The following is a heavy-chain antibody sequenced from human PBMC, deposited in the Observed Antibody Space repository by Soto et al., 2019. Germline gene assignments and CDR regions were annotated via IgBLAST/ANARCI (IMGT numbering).Heavy chain of an antibody. CDR2: IRGTAT. D-gene: IGHD2-15*01. V-gene: IGHV3-23*01. J-gene: IGHJ5*02. CDR1: GFSFSSFA. CDR3: VKFAVFMTTSGGWWHWFDP. Sequence: EVQLLESGGTLVQPGESLRLSCEVSGFSFSSFAMNWVRQAPGEGLEWVSSIRGTATSYADSVKGRFTISRDNSKNTVYLQMNTLRGEDTAVYYCVKFAVFMTTSGGWWHWFDPLGQGTLVIVSS.